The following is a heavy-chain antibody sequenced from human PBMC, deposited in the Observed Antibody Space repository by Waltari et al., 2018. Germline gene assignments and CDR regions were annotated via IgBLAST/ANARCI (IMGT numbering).Heavy chain of an antibody. D-gene: IGHD6-19*01. J-gene: IGHJ6*03. Sequence: QVQLVQSGAEVKKPGSSVKVSCKASGGTFSSYAISWVRQAPGQGLEWMGGIIPILGIANYAQKFQGRVTITADKSTSTAYMELCSLRSEDTAVYYCARGLYSSGSQLLNYYYYYMDVWGKGTTVTVSS. CDR2: IIPILGIA. CDR3: ARGLYSSGSQLLNYYYYYMDV. CDR1: GGTFSSYA. V-gene: IGHV1-69*10.